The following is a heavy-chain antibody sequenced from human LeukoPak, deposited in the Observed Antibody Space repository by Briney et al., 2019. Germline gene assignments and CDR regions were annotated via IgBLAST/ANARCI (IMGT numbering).Heavy chain of an antibody. CDR3: AQAGRRNWFDP. V-gene: IGHV4-30-4*01. CDR1: GGSISSGDYY. CDR2: IYYSENT. Sequence: SETLSLTCTVSGGSISSGDYYWSWIRQPPGKGLEWIGYIYYSENTYYNPSLESRVTISVDTSKDQFSLKLSSVTAADTAVYYCAQAGRRNWFDPWGQGTLVTVSS. J-gene: IGHJ5*02.